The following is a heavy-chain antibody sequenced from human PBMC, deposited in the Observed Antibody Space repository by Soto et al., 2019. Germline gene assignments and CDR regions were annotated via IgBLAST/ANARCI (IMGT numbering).Heavy chain of an antibody. CDR3: AKVPDYGDYGYFDY. Sequence: PGGSLRLSCAASGFTFSSYAMSWVRQAPGKGLEWVSAISGSGGSTYYADSVQGRFTISRDNSKNTLYLQMNSLRAEDTAVYYCAKVPDYGDYGYFDYWGQGTLVTVSS. CDR2: ISGSGGST. CDR1: GFTFSSYA. J-gene: IGHJ4*02. D-gene: IGHD4-17*01. V-gene: IGHV3-23*01.